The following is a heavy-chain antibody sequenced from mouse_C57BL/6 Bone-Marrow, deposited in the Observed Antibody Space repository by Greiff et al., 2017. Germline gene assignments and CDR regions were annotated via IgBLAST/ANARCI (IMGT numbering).Heavy chain of an antibody. Sequence: VKLMESGPGLVQPSQSLSITCTVSGFSLTSYGVHWVRQSPGKGLEWLGVIWSGGSTDSNAAFISRLSISKDNSKSQVFFKMNSLQAEDTAIYYCTRRVGLDYWGQGTTLTVSS. CDR1: GFSLTSYG. CDR2: IWSGGST. J-gene: IGHJ2*01. CDR3: TRRVGLDY. V-gene: IGHV2-2*01.